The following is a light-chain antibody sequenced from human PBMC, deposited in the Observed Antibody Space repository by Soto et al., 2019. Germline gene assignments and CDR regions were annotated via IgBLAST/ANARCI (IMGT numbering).Light chain of an antibody. CDR3: GTWESYLSVGV. CDR2: DNN. CDR1: GSNIGSNS. J-gene: IGLJ2*01. V-gene: IGLV1-51*01. Sequence: QSVLTQPPPVSAAPGQTVTISCSGRGSNIGSNSVSWYQQVPGTAPKLLLYDNNKRPSGIPDRFSGSKSGTSATLSITGLQTADEADYYCGTWESYLSVGVFGGGTKLTVL.